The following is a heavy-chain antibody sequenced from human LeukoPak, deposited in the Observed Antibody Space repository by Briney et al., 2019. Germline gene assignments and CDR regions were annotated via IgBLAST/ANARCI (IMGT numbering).Heavy chain of an antibody. CDR2: INHSGST. Sequence: SETLSLTCAVYGGSFSGYYWSWIRQPPGKGLEWIGEINHSGSTNYNPSLKSRVTISVDTSKNQFSLKLSSVTAADTAVYYCARGGARTYYYDSSGYSWIDYWGQGTLVTVSS. V-gene: IGHV4-34*01. CDR3: ARGGARTYYYDSSGYSWIDY. CDR1: GGSFSGYY. J-gene: IGHJ4*02. D-gene: IGHD3-22*01.